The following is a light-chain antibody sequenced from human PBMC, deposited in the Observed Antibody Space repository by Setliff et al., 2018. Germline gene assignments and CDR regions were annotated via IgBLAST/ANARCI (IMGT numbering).Light chain of an antibody. J-gene: IGLJ1*01. CDR3: SSYAGNYIYV. CDR1: SSDVGGYNF. CDR2: EVS. V-gene: IGLV2-8*01. Sequence: QSALTQPPSASGSPGQSVTISCTGTSSDVGGYNFVAWYQQHPGKAPKLMIYEVSKRPSGVPDRFSGSKSGNTASLTVSGLQAEDEADYYCSSYAGNYIYVFGTGTK.